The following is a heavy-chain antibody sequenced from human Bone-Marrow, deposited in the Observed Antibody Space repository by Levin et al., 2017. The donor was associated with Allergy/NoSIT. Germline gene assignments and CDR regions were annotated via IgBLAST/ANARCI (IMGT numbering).Heavy chain of an antibody. J-gene: IGHJ4*02. CDR3: ARDVPGLGIDY. V-gene: IGHV3-74*01. CDR1: GFTFSTSW. D-gene: IGHD7-27*01. CDR2: ITSGGSTS. Sequence: GGSLRLSCAASGFTFSTSWMHWVRQDPGKGLFWVSHITSGGSTSAYADSVKGRFTISRDDAKNTLYLQMNSLRVEDTGLYYCARDVPGLGIDYWGQGTLVTVSS.